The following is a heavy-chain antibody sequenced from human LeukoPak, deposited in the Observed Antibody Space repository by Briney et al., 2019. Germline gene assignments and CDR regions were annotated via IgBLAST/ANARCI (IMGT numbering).Heavy chain of an antibody. V-gene: IGHV4-59*01. CDR1: GGSISGYF. CDR3: ARAGSWHNANFDY. Sequence: SETLSLTCTVSGGSISGYFWNWIRQAPGKGLEWIGFVYYTGNTSNNPSLKSRVTMSVDTSKNHFSLKLSSVTAADTAVYFCARAGSWHNANFDYWGQGSLVTVSS. D-gene: IGHD6-13*01. CDR2: VYYTGNT. J-gene: IGHJ4*02.